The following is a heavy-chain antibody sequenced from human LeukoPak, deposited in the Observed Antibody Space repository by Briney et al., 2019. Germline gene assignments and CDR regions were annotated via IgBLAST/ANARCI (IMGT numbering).Heavy chain of an antibody. CDR1: GFTFSSYG. Sequence: PGGSLRPSCAASGFTFSSYGMHWVRQAPGKGLEWVAVIWYDGSNKYYADSVKGRFTISRDNSKNTLYLQMNSLRAEDTAVYYCARGLAGEGFDYWGQGTLVTVSS. CDR3: ARGLAGEGFDY. D-gene: IGHD6-19*01. V-gene: IGHV3-33*01. J-gene: IGHJ4*02. CDR2: IWYDGSNK.